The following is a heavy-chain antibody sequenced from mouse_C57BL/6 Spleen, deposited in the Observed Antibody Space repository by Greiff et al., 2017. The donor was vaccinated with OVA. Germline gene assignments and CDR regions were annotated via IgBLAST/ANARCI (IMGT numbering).Heavy chain of an antibody. Sequence: QVQLKQSGAELVRPGASVTLSCKASGFTFTDYEMHWVKQTPVHGLEWIGAIDPETGGTAYNQKFKGKAILTADKSSSTAYMELRSLTSEDSAVYYCTRSGYGTVYAMDYWGQVTSVTVSS. J-gene: IGHJ4*01. D-gene: IGHD2-1*01. CDR3: TRSGYGTVYAMDY. CDR1: GFTFTDYE. V-gene: IGHV1-15*01. CDR2: IDPETGGT.